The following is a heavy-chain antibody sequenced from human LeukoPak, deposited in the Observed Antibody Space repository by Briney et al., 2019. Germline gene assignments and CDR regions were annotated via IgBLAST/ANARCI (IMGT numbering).Heavy chain of an antibody. J-gene: IGHJ4*02. Sequence: SQTLSLTCTVSGGSISSGGYYWSWIRQHPGKGLEWIGYIYYSGSTYYNPSLKSRVTISVDTSNHQFSLKLSSVTAADTAVYYCARSSSWSSDYWGQGTLVTVSS. D-gene: IGHD6-13*01. CDR1: GGSISSGGYY. V-gene: IGHV4-31*03. CDR3: ARSSSWSSDY. CDR2: IYYSGST.